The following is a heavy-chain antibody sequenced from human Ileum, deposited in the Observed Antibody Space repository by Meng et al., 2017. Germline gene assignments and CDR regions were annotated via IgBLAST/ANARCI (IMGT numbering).Heavy chain of an antibody. CDR3: ARGTGDIRVGFDY. V-gene: IGHV4-4*02. CDR2: IHHSGST. J-gene: IGHJ4*02. Sequence: VELQASGPGLVKPSGTLSLTCTVSGASIIGVNWWTWVRQTPGKGLEWIGEIHHSGSTNSIPSLKSRVTLSVDKSKNQFSLSMTSVTAADTAVYYCARGTGDIRVGFDYWGQGTLVTVSS. CDR1: GASIIGVNW. D-gene: IGHD7-27*01.